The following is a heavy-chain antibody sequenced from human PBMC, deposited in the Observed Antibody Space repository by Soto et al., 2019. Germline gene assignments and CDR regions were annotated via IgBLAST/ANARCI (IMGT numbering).Heavy chain of an antibody. Sequence: GSPRLCCAASGXTFSSYCMHWVRQAPGKGLVWVSRIKGDGSETNYADSVKGRFTISRDNAKNTLYLQLNSLRAEDTAVYYCLRGNSGYGNFDYWGQEPGAPSP. CDR3: LRGNSGYGNFDY. CDR1: GXTFSSYC. CDR2: IKGDGSET. V-gene: IGHV3-74*01. J-gene: IGHJ4*01. D-gene: IGHD5-12*01.